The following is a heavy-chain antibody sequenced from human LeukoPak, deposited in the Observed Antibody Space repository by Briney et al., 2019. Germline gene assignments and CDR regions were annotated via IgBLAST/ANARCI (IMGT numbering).Heavy chain of an antibody. J-gene: IGHJ4*02. CDR1: GFTFSDYY. Sequence: PGGSLRLSCAASGFTFSDYYMSWIRQAPGKGLEWVSHIYSAGNTYYADSVKGRFTISRDNSHNTLYLQMNSLHSEDTAVYYCAKDLGLQVGASPFDDWGQGTLVTVSS. V-gene: IGHV3-66*02. D-gene: IGHD1-26*01. CDR2: IYSAGNT. CDR3: AKDLGLQVGASPFDD.